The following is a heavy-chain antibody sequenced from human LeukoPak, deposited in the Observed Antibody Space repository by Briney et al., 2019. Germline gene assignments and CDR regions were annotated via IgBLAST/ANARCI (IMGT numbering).Heavy chain of an antibody. CDR1: GYPFTGYY. CDR2: INPNSGFT. J-gene: IGHJ4*02. Sequence: GASVKVSCKASGYPFTGYYLHWVRQAPGQGLEWMGWINPNSGFTNYAQKFQGRVTMTRDTSISTAYMELSRLRSDDRAVYYCARLADCSSSSCRSFDYWGQGTLVTVSS. CDR3: ARLADCSSSSCRSFDY. D-gene: IGHD2-2*01. V-gene: IGHV1-2*02.